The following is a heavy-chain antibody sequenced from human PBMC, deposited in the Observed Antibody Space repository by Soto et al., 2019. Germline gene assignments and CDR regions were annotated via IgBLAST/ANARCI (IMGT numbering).Heavy chain of an antibody. Sequence: QVQVVESGGGVVQPGRSLRLSCAVSAFTFSSYAMHWVRQAPGKGLEWVAVISYDGSNKYYADSVKGRFTISRDNFKNILYLQMNSLRAEDTAVYYCAREIERLLGYWGQGTLVTVSS. V-gene: IGHV3-30-3*01. D-gene: IGHD3-10*01. CDR3: AREIERLLGY. CDR2: ISYDGSNK. CDR1: AFTFSSYA. J-gene: IGHJ4*02.